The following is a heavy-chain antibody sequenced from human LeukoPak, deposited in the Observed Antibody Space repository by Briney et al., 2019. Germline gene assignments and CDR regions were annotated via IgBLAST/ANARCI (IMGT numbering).Heavy chain of an antibody. J-gene: IGHJ6*04. CDR1: GGTFSSYA. CDR3: ARAIVEPYTGYYGMDV. CDR2: IIPIFGTA. D-gene: IGHD3-16*02. V-gene: IGHV1-69*06. Sequence: SVKVSCKASGGTFSSYAISWVRQAPGQGLEWMGGIIPIFGTANYAQKFQGRVTITADKSTSTAYMELSSLRSEDTAVYHCARAIVEPYTGYYGMDVWGKGTTVTVSS.